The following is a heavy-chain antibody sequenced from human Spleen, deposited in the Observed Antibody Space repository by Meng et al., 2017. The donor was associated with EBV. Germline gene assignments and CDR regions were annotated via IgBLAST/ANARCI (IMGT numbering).Heavy chain of an antibody. D-gene: IGHD3-22*01. CDR1: GGSFSGYG. CDR3: ARGLDDISGYSPAQLDY. J-gene: IGHJ4*02. Sequence: KRWGAGLFTPSGTLSLTCAVYGGSFSGYGWTWIRQPPGKGLEWIGEINHSGSANYKPSLKSRVTISVDTSKKQFSLKLSSVTAADTAVYYCARGLDDISGYSPAQLDYWGQGTLVTVS. CDR2: INHSGSA. V-gene: IGHV4-34*01.